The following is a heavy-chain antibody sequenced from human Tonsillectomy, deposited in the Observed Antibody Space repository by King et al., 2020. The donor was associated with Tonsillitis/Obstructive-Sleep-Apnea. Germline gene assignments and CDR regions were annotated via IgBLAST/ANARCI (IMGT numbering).Heavy chain of an antibody. CDR3: AHRPDFWSRYRENDNWFES. CDR1: GFSLSTTGVG. D-gene: IGHD3-3*01. CDR2: IYWDDDK. J-gene: IGHJ5*01. Sequence: TLQESGPTLVKPTQTLTLTCTFSGFSLSTTGVGVGWIRQPPGKALECLALIYWDDDKRYSPSLKSRLTITKDTSKNQVVLTMTNMDPVDTATYYCAHRPDFWSRYRENDNWFESWGQGTLVTVSS. V-gene: IGHV2-5*02.